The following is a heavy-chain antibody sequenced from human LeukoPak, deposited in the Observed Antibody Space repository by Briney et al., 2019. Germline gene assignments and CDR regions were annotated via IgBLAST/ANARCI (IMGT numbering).Heavy chain of an antibody. CDR1: GYTFTSYD. D-gene: IGHD3-22*01. Sequence: ASVKVSCKASGYTFTSYDINWVRQATGQGLEWMGWMNPNSGNTGYAQKFQGRVTMTRNTSISTAYMELSSLRSEDTAVYYCARGRDSMIVVVGDLDYWGQGTLVTVSS. CDR2: MNPNSGNT. J-gene: IGHJ4*02. V-gene: IGHV1-8*02. CDR3: ARGRDSMIVVVGDLDY.